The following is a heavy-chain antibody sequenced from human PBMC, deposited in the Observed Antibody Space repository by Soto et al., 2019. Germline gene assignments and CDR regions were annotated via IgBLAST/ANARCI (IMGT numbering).Heavy chain of an antibody. CDR1: GFTFSTYA. D-gene: IGHD6-19*01. Sequence: EVQLLESGGGSVQPGGSLRLSCAASGFTFSTYAMTWVRQAPGKGLEWVSGISGSGGSTYYANSVKGRFTISRDNSKNTLYLQMNSLRADDTAVYYCAREAVTEDYWGQGTLVTVSS. V-gene: IGHV3-23*01. CDR3: AREAVTEDY. CDR2: ISGSGGST. J-gene: IGHJ4*02.